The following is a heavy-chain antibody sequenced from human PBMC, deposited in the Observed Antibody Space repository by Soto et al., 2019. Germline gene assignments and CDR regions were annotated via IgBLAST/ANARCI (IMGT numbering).Heavy chain of an antibody. CDR3: ARVPSCGGCCYSSFDF. Sequence: QVQLVESGGGVVQPGRSLRLSCAASGFTFSSYAMHWVRQAPGKGLEWVAVISYDGSNKYYADSVKGRFTISRDNSKNTLYLQMNSLRAEDTAVYYCARVPSCGGCCYSSFDFWGRGTMVTVSS. V-gene: IGHV3-30-3*01. CDR1: GFTFSSYA. CDR2: ISYDGSNK. J-gene: IGHJ3*01. D-gene: IGHD2-15*01.